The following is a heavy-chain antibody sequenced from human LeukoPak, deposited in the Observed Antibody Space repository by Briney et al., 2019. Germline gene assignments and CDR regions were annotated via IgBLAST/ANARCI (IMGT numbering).Heavy chain of an antibody. V-gene: IGHV4-61*02. CDR3: AGGTVENWFDP. J-gene: IGHJ5*02. Sequence: SQTLSLTCTVSGGSISSGSYYWSWIPQPAGKGLEWIGRIYTSGSTNYNPSLKSRVTISVDTSKNQFSLKLSSVTAADTAVYYCAGGTVENWFDPWGQGTLVTVSS. D-gene: IGHD3-16*01. CDR1: GGSISSGSYY. CDR2: IYTSGST.